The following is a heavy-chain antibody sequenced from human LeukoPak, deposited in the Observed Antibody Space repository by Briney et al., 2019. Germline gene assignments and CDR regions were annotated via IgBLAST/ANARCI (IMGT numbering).Heavy chain of an antibody. J-gene: IGHJ3*02. V-gene: IGHV4-34*01. CDR3: ARGSMITDAFDI. Sequence: PSETLSLTCAVYGGSFSGYYWSWIPQPPGKGLEWIGEINHSGSTNYNPSLKSRVTISVDTSKNQFSLKLSSVTAADTAVYYCARGSMITDAFDIWGQGTMVTVSS. CDR1: GGSFSGYY. CDR2: INHSGST. D-gene: IGHD3-16*01.